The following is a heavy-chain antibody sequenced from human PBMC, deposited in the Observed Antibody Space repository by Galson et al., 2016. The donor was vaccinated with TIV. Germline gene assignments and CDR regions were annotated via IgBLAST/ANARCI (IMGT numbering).Heavy chain of an antibody. J-gene: IGHJ5*02. V-gene: IGHV5-51*03. Sequence: QSGAEVTKPGESLNISCKGSDSWVAWVRQKPGRGPEYMGVIYPRDSDTRYSPSFEGQVTISVDKSFTTAYLQWTSLKASDSAIYFCAAWRPGGWLDPWGQGTQVLVSS. CDR3: AAWRPGGWLDP. D-gene: IGHD5-12*01. CDR2: IYPRDSDT. CDR1: DSW.